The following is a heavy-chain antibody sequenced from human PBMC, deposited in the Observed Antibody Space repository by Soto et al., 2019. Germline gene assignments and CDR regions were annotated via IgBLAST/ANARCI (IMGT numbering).Heavy chain of an antibody. V-gene: IGHV3-64D*06. D-gene: IGHD6-13*01. CDR3: VKGTGRIAAGGTSLDY. Sequence: GGSLRLSCSASGFTFSNYAMHWVRQAPGKGLEYVSVISSSGGSTYNADSVKGRFTISRDNSKNTLYLQMSSLRAEDTAVYYCVKGTGRIAAGGTSLDYWGQGTLVTVSS. J-gene: IGHJ4*02. CDR1: GFTFSNYA. CDR2: ISSSGGST.